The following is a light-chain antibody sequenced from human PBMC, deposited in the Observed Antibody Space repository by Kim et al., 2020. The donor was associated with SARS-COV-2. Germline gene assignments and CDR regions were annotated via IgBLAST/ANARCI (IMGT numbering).Light chain of an antibody. CDR3: QQYYSYPCS. Sequence: SASTGDRVNITCRASHDVSTYLAWYQHKPGKVPNLLMYAVSTLHSGVPSRFRGSGSGTDFTLTISCLQSEDFATYYCQQYYSYPCSFGQGTKLEI. J-gene: IGKJ2*04. CDR2: AVS. CDR1: HDVSTY. V-gene: IGKV1-8*01.